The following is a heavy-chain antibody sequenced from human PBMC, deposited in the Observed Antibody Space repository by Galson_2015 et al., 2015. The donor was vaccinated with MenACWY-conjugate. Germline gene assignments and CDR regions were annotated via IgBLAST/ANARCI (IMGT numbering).Heavy chain of an antibody. V-gene: IGHV3-11*06. CDR3: ARCSSGSCIWVDP. Sequence: SLRLSCAASGFAFSDFYMSWIRQAPGKGLEWVSYISRSSSYTDYGDSVKGRFTISRDNAKNSLYLQMNSLRAEDTAVYYCARCSSGSCIWVDPWGQGTLSPSPQ. CDR1: GFAFSDFY. J-gene: IGHJ5*02. D-gene: IGHD2-15*01. CDR2: ISRSSSYT.